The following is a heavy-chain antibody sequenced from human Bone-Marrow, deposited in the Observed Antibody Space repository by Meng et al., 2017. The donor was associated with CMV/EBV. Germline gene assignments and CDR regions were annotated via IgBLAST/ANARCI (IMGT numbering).Heavy chain of an antibody. Sequence: SETLSLTCTVSGGSISGYYWSWIRQPPGKGLEWIGYIYYSGSTKYNPSLRSRVTILLDTSKEQFSLKLSSVTAADTAVYYCARGGFGEFLSYYYGMDVWGQGTTVTVSS. CDR3: ARGGFGEFLSYYYGMDV. V-gene: IGHV4-59*01. J-gene: IGHJ6*02. CDR1: GGSISGYY. D-gene: IGHD3-10*01. CDR2: IYYSGST.